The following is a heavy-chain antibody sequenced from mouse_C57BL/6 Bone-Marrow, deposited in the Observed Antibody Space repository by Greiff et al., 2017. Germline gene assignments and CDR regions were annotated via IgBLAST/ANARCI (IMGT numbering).Heavy chain of an antibody. CDR2: IDPNSGGT. CDR1: FTSYW. CDR3: ARSGTRVVATGYFDV. Sequence: FTSYWMHWVKQRPGRGLEWSGRIDPNSGGTKYNEKFKSKATLTVDKPSSTAYMQLSSRTSEDSAVYYCARSGTRVVATGYFDVWGTGTTVTVSS. V-gene: IGHV1-72*01. D-gene: IGHD1-1*01. J-gene: IGHJ1*03.